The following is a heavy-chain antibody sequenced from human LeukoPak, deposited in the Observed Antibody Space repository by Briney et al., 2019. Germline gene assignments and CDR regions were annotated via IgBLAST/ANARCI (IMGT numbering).Heavy chain of an antibody. CDR2: INPSGGSA. CDR3: AAAYIGGAMVTNAFDI. J-gene: IGHJ3*02. D-gene: IGHD5-18*01. Sequence: ASVKVSCKASGYTFTTYYIHWVRQAPGQGLEWMGIINPSGGSATYAQKFQGRVTMTSDTSTSTVYMELSSLRSEDTAVYYCAAAYIGGAMVTNAFDIWGQGTMVTVSS. V-gene: IGHV1-46*01. CDR1: GYTFTTYY.